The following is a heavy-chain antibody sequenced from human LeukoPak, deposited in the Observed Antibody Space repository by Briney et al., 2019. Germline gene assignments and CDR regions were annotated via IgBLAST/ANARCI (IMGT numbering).Heavy chain of an antibody. V-gene: IGHV4-39*02. J-gene: IGHJ2*01. CDR2: VYYSGNT. D-gene: IGHD2-2*01. CDR1: GGSISDRSYY. Sequence: SETLSLTCTVSGGSISDRSYYWGWIRQPPGKGLEWIGSVYYSGNTYYNPSLKSRVTIYVDTSKNDFSLRLSSVTAADTAVYYCARMSTYRYFDPWGRGTLATVSS. CDR3: ARMSTYRYFDP.